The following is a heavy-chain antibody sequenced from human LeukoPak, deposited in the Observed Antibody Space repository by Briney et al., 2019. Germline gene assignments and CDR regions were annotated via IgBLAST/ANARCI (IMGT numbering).Heavy chain of an antibody. J-gene: IGHJ1*01. CDR1: GSTFSSYS. D-gene: IGHD2-2*01. CDR3: AREGYCSSTSCREYFQH. V-gene: IGHV3-21*01. CDR2: ISSSSSYI. Sequence: GGSLRLSCAASGSTFSSYSMNWVRQAPGKGLEWVSSISSSSSYIYYADSVKGRFTISRDNAKNSLYLQMNSLRAEDTAVYYCAREGYCSSTSCREYFQHWGQGTLVTVSS.